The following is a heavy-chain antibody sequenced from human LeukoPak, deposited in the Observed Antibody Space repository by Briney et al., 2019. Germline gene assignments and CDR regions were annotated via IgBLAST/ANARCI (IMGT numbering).Heavy chain of an antibody. Sequence: SETLSLTCTVSGGSISSTTYYWGWIRQPPGKGLEWIGSIYYSGSTYYNPSLKSRVTISVDTSKNQFSLKLNSVTAADTAVYYCATYGYIYEDAFDIWGQGTMVTVSS. J-gene: IGHJ3*02. CDR3: ATYGYIYEDAFDI. CDR2: IYYSGST. D-gene: IGHD5-24*01. CDR1: GGSISSTTYY. V-gene: IGHV4-39*01.